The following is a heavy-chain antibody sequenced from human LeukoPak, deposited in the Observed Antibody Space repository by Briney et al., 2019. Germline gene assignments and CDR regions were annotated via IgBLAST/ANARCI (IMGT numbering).Heavy chain of an antibody. J-gene: IGHJ5*02. CDR2: INPSGGST. Sequence: GASVKVSCKASGYTFTSYYMHWVRQAPGQGLEWMGIINPSGGSTSYAQKFQGRVTMTRDTSISTAYMELSRLRSDDTAVYYCARVPIVATISTELDPWGQGTLVTVSS. CDR3: ARVPIVATISTELDP. V-gene: IGHV1-46*01. D-gene: IGHD5-12*01. CDR1: GYTFTSYY.